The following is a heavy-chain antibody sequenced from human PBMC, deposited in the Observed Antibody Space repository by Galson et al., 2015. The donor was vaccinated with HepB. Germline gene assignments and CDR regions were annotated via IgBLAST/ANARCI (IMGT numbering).Heavy chain of an antibody. CDR2: IWYDGSNK. V-gene: IGHV3-33*01. CDR1: GFTFSSYG. CDR3: ARGASSWARRVSYYYYYYMDV. J-gene: IGHJ6*03. Sequence: SLRLSCAASGFTFSSYGMHWVRQAPGKGLEWVAVIWYDGSNKYYADSVKGRFTISRDNSKNALYLQMNSLRAEGTAVYYCARGASSWARRVSYYYYYYMDVWGKGTTVTVSS. D-gene: IGHD6-13*01.